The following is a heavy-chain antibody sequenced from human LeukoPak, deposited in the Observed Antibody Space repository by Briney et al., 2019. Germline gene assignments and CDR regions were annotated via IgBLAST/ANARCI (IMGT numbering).Heavy chain of an antibody. CDR1: GFTFSSYW. D-gene: IGHD3-10*01. Sequence: GGSLRLSCAASGFTFSSYWMSWVRQAPGKGLEWVANIKQDGSEKYYVDSVKGRFTISRDNAKNSLYLQMNSLRAEDTAVYYCAGNSRRFGELFLTARNWFDPWGQGTLVTVSS. V-gene: IGHV3-7*01. J-gene: IGHJ5*02. CDR3: AGNSRRFGELFLTARNWFDP. CDR2: IKQDGSEK.